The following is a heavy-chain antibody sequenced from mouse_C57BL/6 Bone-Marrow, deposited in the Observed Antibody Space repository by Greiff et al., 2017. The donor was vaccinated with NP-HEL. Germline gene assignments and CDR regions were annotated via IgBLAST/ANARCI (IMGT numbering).Heavy chain of an antibody. CDR3: ARLGPDYYGSSYWYFDV. Sequence: QVQLQQSGAELARPGASVKLSCKASGYTFTSYGISWVKQRTGQGLEWIGEIYPRSGNTYYNEKFKGKATLTADKYSSTAYMELRSLTSEDSAVYFCARLGPDYYGSSYWYFDVWGTGTTVTVSS. CDR1: GYTFTSYG. D-gene: IGHD1-1*01. V-gene: IGHV1-81*01. J-gene: IGHJ1*03. CDR2: IYPRSGNT.